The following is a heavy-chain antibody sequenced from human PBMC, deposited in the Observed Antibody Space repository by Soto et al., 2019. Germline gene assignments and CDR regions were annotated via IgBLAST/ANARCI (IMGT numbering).Heavy chain of an antibody. J-gene: IGHJ3*02. V-gene: IGHV3-21*01. CDR2: ISSSSSYI. CDR1: GFTFSSYS. CDR3: ASLYCSGGSWYSLNAFDI. Sequence: GGSLRLSCAASGFTFSSYSMNWVRQAPGKGLEWVSSISSSSSYIYYADSVKGRFTISRDNAKNSLYLQMNSLRAEDTAVYYCASLYCSGGSWYSLNAFDIWGQGTMVTVSS. D-gene: IGHD2-15*01.